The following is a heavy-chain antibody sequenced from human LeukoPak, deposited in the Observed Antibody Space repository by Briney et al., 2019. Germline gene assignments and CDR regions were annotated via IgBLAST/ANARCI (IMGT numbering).Heavy chain of an antibody. CDR1: GYTFTGYY. Sequence: ASVKVSCKASGYTFTGYYMHWVRQAPGQGLEWMGWINPNSGGTNYAQKLQGRVTMTTDTSTSTAYMELRSLRSDDTAVYYCARERGLKYYYDSSGYYYDYDYWGQGTLVTVSS. D-gene: IGHD3-22*01. CDR2: INPNSGGT. J-gene: IGHJ4*02. CDR3: ARERGLKYYYDSSGYYYDYDY. V-gene: IGHV1-2*02.